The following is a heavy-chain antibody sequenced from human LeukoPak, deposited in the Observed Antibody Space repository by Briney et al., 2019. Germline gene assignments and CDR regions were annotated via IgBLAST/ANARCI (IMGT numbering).Heavy chain of an antibody. CDR1: GGSISSSSYY. CDR2: IYYSGST. Sequence: SETLSLTCTVSGGSISSSSYYWGWIRQPPGKGLEWIGSIYYSGSTYYNPSLKSRVTISVDTSKNQFSLKLSSVTAADTAVYYCASSKLRFYPTYYYMDVWGKGTTVTVSS. V-gene: IGHV4-39*01. J-gene: IGHJ6*03. D-gene: IGHD3-3*01. CDR3: ASSKLRFYPTYYYMDV.